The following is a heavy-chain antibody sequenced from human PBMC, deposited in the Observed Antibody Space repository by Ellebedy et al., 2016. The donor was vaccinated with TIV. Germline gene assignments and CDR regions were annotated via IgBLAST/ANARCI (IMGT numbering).Heavy chain of an antibody. V-gene: IGHV3-53*01. J-gene: IGHJ5*02. Sequence: GESLKISXAVSGFTVSSNYMSWVRQAPGRGLEWVSVIYAGGTTDYVASVKGRFSISRDTSKNTLFLQMNSLRADDTAIYYCAVGRPNYGDFPSWGQGTRVTVSS. CDR3: AVGRPNYGDFPS. CDR1: GFTVSSNY. CDR2: IYAGGTT. D-gene: IGHD4-17*01.